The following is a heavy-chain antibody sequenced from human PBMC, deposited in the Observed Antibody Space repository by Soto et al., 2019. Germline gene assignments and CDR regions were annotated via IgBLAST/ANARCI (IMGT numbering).Heavy chain of an antibody. D-gene: IGHD6-25*01. Sequence: QVQLQESGPGLVKPSETLSLTCTVSGGSVSSGSYYWSWIRQPPGKGLEWIGYIYYSGSTNYNPSLTSRVTISVDTSKNPFSLKLRSVTAADTAVYFCASTGYSSGWRGYWGQGTLVTVSS. CDR1: GGSVSSGSYY. CDR3: ASTGYSSGWRGY. J-gene: IGHJ4*02. CDR2: IYYSGST. V-gene: IGHV4-61*01.